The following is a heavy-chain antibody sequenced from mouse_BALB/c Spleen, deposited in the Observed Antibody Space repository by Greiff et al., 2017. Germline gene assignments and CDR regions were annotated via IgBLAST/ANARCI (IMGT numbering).Heavy chain of an antibody. CDR2: ISSGSSTI. CDR1: GFTFSSFG. J-gene: IGHJ1*01. D-gene: IGHD2-3*01. V-gene: IGHV5-17*02. Sequence: EVQGVESGGGLVQPGGSRKLSCAASGFTFSSFGMHWVRQAPEKGLEWVAYISSGSSTIYYADTVKGRFTISRDNPKNTLFLQMTSLRSEDTAMYYCARGASFYYWYFDVWGAGTKVTVSS. CDR3: ARGASFYYWYFDV.